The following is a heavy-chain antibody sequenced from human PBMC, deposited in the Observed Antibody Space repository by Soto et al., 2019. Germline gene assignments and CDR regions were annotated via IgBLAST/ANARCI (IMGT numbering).Heavy chain of an antibody. V-gene: IGHV2-5*01. CDR3: ALQDDDFWSGSYIGN. CDR2: IYWNDDK. CDR1: GFSLSTSGVG. J-gene: IGHJ4*02. Sequence: SGPTLVKPTQTLTLTCTFSGFSLSTSGVGVGWIRQPPGKALEWLALIYWNDDKRYSPSLKSRLTITKDTSKNQVVLTMTNMDPVDTATYYCALQDDDFWSGSYIGNWGQGTLVTVSS. D-gene: IGHD3-3*01.